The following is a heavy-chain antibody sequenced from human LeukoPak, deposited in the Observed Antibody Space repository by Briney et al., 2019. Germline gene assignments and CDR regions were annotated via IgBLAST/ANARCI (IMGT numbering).Heavy chain of an antibody. V-gene: IGHV4-59*12. Sequence: SETLSLTCTVSGGSISSYYWSWIRQTPGKGLEWIGYIYYSGSTNFSPSLKSRVTISVDTSKNQFSLKLSSVTAADTAVYYCARGRSIGYSSSWANWFGPWGQGTLVTVSS. J-gene: IGHJ5*02. CDR1: GGSISSYY. D-gene: IGHD6-13*01. CDR2: IYYSGST. CDR3: ARGRSIGYSSSWANWFGP.